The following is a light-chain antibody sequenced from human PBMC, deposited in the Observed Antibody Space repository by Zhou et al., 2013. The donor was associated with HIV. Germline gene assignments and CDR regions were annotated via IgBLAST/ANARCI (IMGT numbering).Light chain of an antibody. CDR1: QSVSSN. CDR2: GAS. J-gene: IGKJ2*01. Sequence: EIVMTQSPATLSVSPGQRVTLSCRASQSVSSNLAWYQQKPGQAPRLLIYGASTRATGISARFSGSGSGTEFTLTISGMQSEDFAVYYCQQFNNWPPYTFGQGTKLVIK. V-gene: IGKV3-15*01. CDR3: QQFNNWPPYT.